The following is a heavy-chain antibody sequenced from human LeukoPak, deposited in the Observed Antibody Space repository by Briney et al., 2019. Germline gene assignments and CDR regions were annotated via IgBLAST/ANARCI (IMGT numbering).Heavy chain of an antibody. V-gene: IGHV3-23*01. Sequence: GGSLRLSCAASGFTVSSNYMSWVHQAPGKGLEWVSGLSGSGGTTYYADSVKGRFTISRDNSKNTLYLQMNSLRAEDTAVYYCAKIHYFGSGRPDYWGQGTLVTVSS. CDR2: LSGSGGTT. CDR3: AKIHYFGSGRPDY. CDR1: GFTVSSNY. J-gene: IGHJ4*02. D-gene: IGHD3-10*01.